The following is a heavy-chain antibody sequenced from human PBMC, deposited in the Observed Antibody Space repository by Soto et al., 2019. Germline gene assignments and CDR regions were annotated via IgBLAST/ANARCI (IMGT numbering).Heavy chain of an antibody. J-gene: IGHJ6*02. Sequence: PGGSLRLSCAASGFTFSSYAMSWVRQAPGKGLEWVSAISGSGGSTYYADSVKGRFTISRDNSKNTLYLQMNSLRADDTAVYYCAKYQVLDFWSGYSTPNYYYGMDVWGQGATVTVSS. D-gene: IGHD3-3*01. CDR2: ISGSGGST. CDR1: GFTFSSYA. V-gene: IGHV3-23*01. CDR3: AKYQVLDFWSGYSTPNYYYGMDV.